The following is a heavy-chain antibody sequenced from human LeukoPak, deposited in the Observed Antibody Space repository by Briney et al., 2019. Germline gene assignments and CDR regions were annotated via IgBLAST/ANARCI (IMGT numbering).Heavy chain of an antibody. CDR3: ARRYSSSWYVGFFDP. J-gene: IGHJ5*02. CDR1: GASIRNYY. D-gene: IGHD6-13*01. V-gene: IGHV4-59*08. Sequence: SETLSLTCTVSGASIRNYYWSWIRQSPGKGLEWIGYIYYSGSTNYTPSLESRVAMSVDTSKNQFSLRLSSVTAADTAIYYCARRYSSSWYVGFFDPWGQGTLVTVSS. CDR2: IYYSGST.